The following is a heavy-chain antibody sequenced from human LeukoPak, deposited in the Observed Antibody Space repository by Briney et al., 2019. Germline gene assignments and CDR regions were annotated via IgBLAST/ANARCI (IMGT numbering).Heavy chain of an antibody. CDR2: ISPSSSYK. Sequence: GGSLRLSCAASGSSFSSYNMNWVRQAPGKGLEWVSSISPSSSYKYYAESVKGRFTVSRDNAKNSLYLQMNSLRAEDTAVYYCRYYDSSGYLTDWGQGTLVTVSS. CDR3: RYYDSSGYLTD. D-gene: IGHD3-22*01. CDR1: GSSFSSYN. J-gene: IGHJ4*02. V-gene: IGHV3-21*01.